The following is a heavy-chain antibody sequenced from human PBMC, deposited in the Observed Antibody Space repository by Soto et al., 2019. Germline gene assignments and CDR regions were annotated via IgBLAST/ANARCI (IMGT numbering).Heavy chain of an antibody. CDR1: GLTVYVSA. J-gene: IGHJ4*02. CDR2: IGSSGGNT. D-gene: IGHD4-4*01. Sequence: FLKLSCAASGLTVYVSAMRWFRKTPGKGLGWVSSIGSSGGNTYYAAAVRGRFTISRYNARNTVDLQIKTLRAEDTAFYFCAKRASDYIHALDSWGQGTLVTVSS. CDR3: AKRASDYIHALDS. V-gene: IGHV3-23*01.